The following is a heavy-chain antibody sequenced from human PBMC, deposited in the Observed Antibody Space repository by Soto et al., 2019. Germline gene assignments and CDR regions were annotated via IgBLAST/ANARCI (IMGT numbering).Heavy chain of an antibody. CDR3: ARDSPSFGESLFVDHWFDP. Sequence: SETLSLTCTVSGGSISSGHYYWSWIRQHPGKGLEWIGYIYYSGSTYYKPSLKSRVTISVDTSKNQFSLKLSSVTAADTAVYYCARDSPSFGESLFVDHWFDPWGQGTLVTVSS. J-gene: IGHJ5*02. CDR2: IYYSGST. V-gene: IGHV4-31*03. CDR1: GGSISSGHYY. D-gene: IGHD3-10*01.